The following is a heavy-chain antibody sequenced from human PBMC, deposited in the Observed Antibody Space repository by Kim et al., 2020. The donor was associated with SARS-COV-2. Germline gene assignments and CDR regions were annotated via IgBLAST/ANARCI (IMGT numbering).Heavy chain of an antibody. V-gene: IGHV3-7*01. D-gene: IGHD6-19*01. Sequence: GGSLRLSCAASGFSFSSYWMSWVRQAPGKGLEWMANIKEDGSGKYYMDSVKGRFTISRDNARNSLYLQMTSLRAEDTAIYFCARDSPGHIAVAGTPGDY. CDR3: ARDSPGHIAVAGTPGDY. J-gene: IGHJ4*01. CDR2: IKEDGSGK. CDR1: GFSFSSYW.